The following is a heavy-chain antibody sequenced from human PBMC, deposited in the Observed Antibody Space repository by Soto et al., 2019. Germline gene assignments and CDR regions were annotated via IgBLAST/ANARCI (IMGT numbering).Heavy chain of an antibody. Sequence: PSETLSHTCTVSGGSIRSYYWSWIRQPPGKGLEWIGYIYYSGSTNYNPSLKSRVTISVDTSKNQFSLKLSSVTAADTAVYYCARRWGPTFDYWGQGTLVTVS. D-gene: IGHD1-26*01. J-gene: IGHJ4*02. V-gene: IGHV4-59*01. CDR3: ARRWGPTFDY. CDR1: GGSIRSYY. CDR2: IYYSGST.